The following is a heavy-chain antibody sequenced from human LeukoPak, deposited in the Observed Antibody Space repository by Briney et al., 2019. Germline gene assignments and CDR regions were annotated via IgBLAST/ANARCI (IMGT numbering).Heavy chain of an antibody. D-gene: IGHD1-1*01. CDR3: ARHGAGTAYYYYYVDV. V-gene: IGHV5-51*01. CDR2: IYPGDSDT. J-gene: IGHJ6*03. Sequence: GESLKISCKGSGYSFTSYWIGWVRQMPGKGLEWMGIIYPGDSDTRYGPSFQGQVTISADKSISTAYLQWSSLKASDTAMYYCARHGAGTAYYYYYVDVWGKGTTVTVSS. CDR1: GYSFTSYW.